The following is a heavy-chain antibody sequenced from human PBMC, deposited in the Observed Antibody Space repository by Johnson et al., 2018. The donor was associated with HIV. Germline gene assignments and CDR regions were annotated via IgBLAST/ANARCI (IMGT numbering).Heavy chain of an antibody. CDR2: IGTTGDV. Sequence: VQLVESGGGLVQPGESLRLSCAGSGFTFNNYDMHWVRQSTGKGLEWVSGIGTTGDVFYAGSVKDRFTISRDNAKDSLYLDMKSLRAGDTALYFCARGSSDGDAFDVWGRGTVVAVSS. V-gene: IGHV3-13*01. J-gene: IGHJ3*01. CDR3: ARGSSDGDAFDV. D-gene: IGHD3-10*01. CDR1: GFTFNNYD.